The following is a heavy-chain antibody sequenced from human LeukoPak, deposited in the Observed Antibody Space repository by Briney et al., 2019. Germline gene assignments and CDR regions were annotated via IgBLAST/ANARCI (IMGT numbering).Heavy chain of an antibody. V-gene: IGHV3-11*05. CDR1: GFTFSDYY. D-gene: IGHD6-13*01. Sequence: PGGSLRLSCAASGFTFSDYYMSWIRQAPGKGLECVSDISSTSIYTNYADSVKGRFTISRDNAKNSLYLQMNSLRAEDTAVYYCAREDGYSSSWYSDYWGQGTLVTVSS. J-gene: IGHJ4*02. CDR3: AREDGYSSSWYSDY. CDR2: ISSTSIYT.